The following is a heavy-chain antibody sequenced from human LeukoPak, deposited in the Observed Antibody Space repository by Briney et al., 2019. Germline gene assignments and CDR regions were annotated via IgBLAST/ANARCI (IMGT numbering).Heavy chain of an antibody. CDR2: INHSGST. CDR3: ARRRKQLVKSSFDY. CDR1: GGSISSYY. V-gene: IGHV4-34*01. J-gene: IGHJ4*02. Sequence: SETLSLTCTVSGGSISSYYWSWLRQPPGKGLEWIGEINHSGSTNYNPSLKSRVTISVDTSKNQFSLKLSSVTAADTAVYYCARRRKQLVKSSFDYWGQGTLVTVSS. D-gene: IGHD6-13*01.